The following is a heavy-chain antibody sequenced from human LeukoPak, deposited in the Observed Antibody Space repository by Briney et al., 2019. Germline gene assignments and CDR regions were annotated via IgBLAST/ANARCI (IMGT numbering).Heavy chain of an antibody. D-gene: IGHD2-2*01. J-gene: IGHJ6*02. Sequence: SETLSLTCAAYGGSFSGYYWSWIRQPPGKGLEWIGEINHSGSTNYNPSLKSRVTISVDTSKNQFSLKLSSVTAADTAVYYCARDQSQYLYYGLGVWGQGTTVTVSS. CDR3: ARDQSQYLYYGLGV. CDR1: GGSFSGYY. CDR2: INHSGST. V-gene: IGHV4-34*01.